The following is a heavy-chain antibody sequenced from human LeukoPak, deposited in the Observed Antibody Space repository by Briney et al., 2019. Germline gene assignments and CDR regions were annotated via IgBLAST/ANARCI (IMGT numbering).Heavy chain of an antibody. J-gene: IGHJ4*02. V-gene: IGHV4-39*01. CDR3: ARRSPRTRWDDY. D-gene: IGHD1-26*01. CDR1: GGSISSSSYY. CDR2: IYYSGST. Sequence: SETLSLTCTVSGGSISSSSYYWGWIRQPPGKGLEWIGSIYYSGSTYYNPSLKSRVTISVDTSKNQFSLKLSSVTAADTAVYYCARRSPRTRWDDYWGQGTLVTVSS.